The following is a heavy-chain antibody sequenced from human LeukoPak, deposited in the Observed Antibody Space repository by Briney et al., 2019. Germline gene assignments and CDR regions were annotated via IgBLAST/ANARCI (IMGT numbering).Heavy chain of an antibody. Sequence: PGGSLRLSCAASGFTFSGYSMNWVRQAPGKGLEWVSSISSSSSYIYYADSVKGRFTISRDNAKNSLYLQMNSLRAEDTAVYYCARGGYDGSGYDYWGQGTLVTVSS. D-gene: IGHD3-22*01. J-gene: IGHJ4*02. CDR1: GFTFSGYS. CDR3: ARGGYDGSGYDY. V-gene: IGHV3-21*01. CDR2: ISSSSSYI.